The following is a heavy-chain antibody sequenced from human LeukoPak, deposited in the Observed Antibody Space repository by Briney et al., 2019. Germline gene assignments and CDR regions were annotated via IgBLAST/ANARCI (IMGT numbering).Heavy chain of an antibody. D-gene: IGHD7-27*01. CDR3: AREYASLGFDI. V-gene: IGHV3-74*01. CDR1: GFTFNFYW. Sequence: GGSLRLSCAASGFTFNFYWMHWVRQAPGKGLLWVSRINSDGSSTSYADSVKGRFTISRDNAKNTLYLQMNSLRDEDTALYYCAREYASLGFDIWGQGTMVTVSS. CDR2: INSDGSST. J-gene: IGHJ3*02.